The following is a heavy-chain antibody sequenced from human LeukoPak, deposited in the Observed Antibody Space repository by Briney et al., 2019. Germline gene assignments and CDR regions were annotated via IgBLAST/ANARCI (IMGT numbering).Heavy chain of an antibody. D-gene: IGHD3-3*01. CDR1: GYTFTSYG. V-gene: IGHV1-18*01. Sequence: ASVKVSCKASGYTFTSYGISWVRQAPGQGLEWMGWISAYNGNTNYAQKLQGRVTMTTDTSTSTAYMELRSLRSDDTAVYYCARDPRNYDFWRGDYYLDYWGQGTLVTVSS. CDR2: ISAYNGNT. J-gene: IGHJ4*02. CDR3: ARDPRNYDFWRGDYYLDY.